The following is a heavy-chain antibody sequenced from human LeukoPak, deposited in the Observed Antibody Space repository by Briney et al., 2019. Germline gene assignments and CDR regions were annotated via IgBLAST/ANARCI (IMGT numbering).Heavy chain of an antibody. V-gene: IGHV3-21*01. CDR3: VRDVGYYHMDI. Sequence: GGSLRVSCAASGFTFSSYSMNWVRQAPGKGLEWVSSISSSSSYIYYADSVKGRFTISRDNAKNSLYLQMNSLRAEDTAVYYCVRDVGYYHMDIWGEGTTVTVSS. J-gene: IGHJ6*03. CDR2: ISSSSSYI. D-gene: IGHD2-15*01. CDR1: GFTFSSYS.